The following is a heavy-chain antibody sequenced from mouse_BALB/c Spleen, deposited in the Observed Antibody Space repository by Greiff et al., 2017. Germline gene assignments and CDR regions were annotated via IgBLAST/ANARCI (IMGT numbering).Heavy chain of an antibody. CDR2: INPYNDGT. D-gene: IGHD2-14*01. CDR3: ARHYRYDVGAMDY. CDR1: GYTFTSYV. J-gene: IGHJ4*01. Sequence: VQLQQSGPELVKPGASVKMSCKASGYTFTSYVMHWVKQKPGQGLEWIGYINPYNDGTKYNEKFKGKATLTVDKSSSTAYMELRSLTSEDTAVYYCARHYRYDVGAMDYWGQGTSVTVSS. V-gene: IGHV1-14*01.